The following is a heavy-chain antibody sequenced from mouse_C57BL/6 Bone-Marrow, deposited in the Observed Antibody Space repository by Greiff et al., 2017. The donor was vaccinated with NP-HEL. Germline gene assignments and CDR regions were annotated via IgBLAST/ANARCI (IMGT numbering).Heavy chain of an antibody. CDR3: ARRRHYGQGFAY. CDR2: IYPGSGST. Sequence: VQLQQPGAELVKPGASVKMSCKASGYTFTSYWITWVKQRPGQGLEWIGDIYPGSGSTNYNEKFKSKATLTVDTSSSTAYMQLSSLTSEDSAVYYCARRRHYGQGFAYWGQGTLVTVSA. D-gene: IGHD1-1*02. CDR1: GYTFTSYW. J-gene: IGHJ3*01. V-gene: IGHV1-55*01.